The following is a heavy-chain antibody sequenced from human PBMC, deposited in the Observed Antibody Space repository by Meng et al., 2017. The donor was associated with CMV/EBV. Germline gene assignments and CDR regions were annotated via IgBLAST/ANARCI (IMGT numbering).Heavy chain of an antibody. Sequence: QITLKESGPTLVNPTLTLLLTCTFSGFSLSTSGGGVGWIRQPPGKALEWLALIYWDDDKRYSPSLKSRLTITKDTSKNQVVLTMTNMDPVNTATYYCARIAAAGRFDYWGQGTLVTVSS. CDR2: IYWDDDK. D-gene: IGHD6-13*01. CDR3: ARIAAAGRFDY. V-gene: IGHV2-5*02. J-gene: IGHJ4*02. CDR1: GFSLSTSGGG.